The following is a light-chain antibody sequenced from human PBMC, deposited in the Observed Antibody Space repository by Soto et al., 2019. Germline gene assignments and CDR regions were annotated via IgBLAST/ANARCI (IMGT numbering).Light chain of an antibody. CDR3: QQRSNWPYLT. Sequence: DIVLTQSPATLSLSPGERATLSCRASQSVSSYLGWYQQKPGQAPRLLIYAASNRAYGVPARFRGSGSGTNVTLTIASREPDDFSAYYCQQRSNWPYLTFGGGTRV. V-gene: IGKV3-11*01. CDR1: QSVSSY. CDR2: AAS. J-gene: IGKJ4*01.